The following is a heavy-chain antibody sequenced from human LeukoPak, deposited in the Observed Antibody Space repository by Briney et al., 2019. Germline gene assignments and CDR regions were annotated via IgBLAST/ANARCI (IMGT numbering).Heavy chain of an antibody. CDR3: ARDGYSGSYPGYWYFDL. CDR2: ISGSSSYI. J-gene: IGHJ2*01. D-gene: IGHD1-26*01. Sequence: GGSLRLSCAASAFTFSRYSMNWVRQAPGKGLEWVSSISGSSSYIYYADSVKGRFTISRDNAKNSLYLQMNSLRAEDTAVFYCARDGYSGSYPGYWYFDLWGRGTLVTVSS. CDR1: AFTFSRYS. V-gene: IGHV3-21*01.